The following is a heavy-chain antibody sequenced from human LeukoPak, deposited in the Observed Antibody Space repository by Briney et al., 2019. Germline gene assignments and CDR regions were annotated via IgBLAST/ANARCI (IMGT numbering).Heavy chain of an antibody. CDR2: IRTTAEGAKYA. J-gene: IGHJ4*02. Sequence: GGSLRLSCATSGFTFTDYPMNWVPQAPGKGLEWISSIRTTAEGAKYAYYADSVKGRVTISRDDGKNTLYLHMNSLRDDDTAVYYCATDQRYAFDYWGQGILVTVSS. V-gene: IGHV3-48*02. CDR1: GFTFTDYP. D-gene: IGHD3-9*01. CDR3: ATDQRYAFDY.